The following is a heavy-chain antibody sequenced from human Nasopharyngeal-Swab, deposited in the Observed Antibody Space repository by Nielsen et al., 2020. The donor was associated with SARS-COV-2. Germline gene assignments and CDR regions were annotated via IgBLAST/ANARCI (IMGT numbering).Heavy chain of an antibody. Sequence: WIRQPPGKGLEWVSAISGSGGSTYYADSVKGRFTISRDNSKNTLYLQMNGLRAEDTAVYYCARDLGFNTIFGVVIRKPYYMDVWGKGTTVTVSS. J-gene: IGHJ6*03. CDR2: ISGSGGST. D-gene: IGHD3-3*01. CDR3: ARDLGFNTIFGVVIRKPYYMDV. V-gene: IGHV3-23*01.